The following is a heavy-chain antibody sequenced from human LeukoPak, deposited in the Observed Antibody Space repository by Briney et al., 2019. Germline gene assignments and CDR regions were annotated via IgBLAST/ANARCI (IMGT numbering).Heavy chain of an antibody. CDR3: TRDRGTYNWFDP. D-gene: IGHD2-15*01. J-gene: IGHJ5*02. V-gene: IGHV3-73*01. CDR2: IDKKDNLYAT. Sequence: PGGSLILSCVASGFTFSGSAGHWVRQSSGKGLEWVGHIDKKDNLYATAYAESVKGRFTISRDDSKDTAFLHMDSLKTEDTALYYCTRDRGTYNWFDPWGQGTLVTVSS. CDR1: GFTFSGSA.